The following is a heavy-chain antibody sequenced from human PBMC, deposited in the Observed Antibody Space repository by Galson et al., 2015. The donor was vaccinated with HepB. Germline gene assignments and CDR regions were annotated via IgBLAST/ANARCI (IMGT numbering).Heavy chain of an antibody. CDR2: ISYDGSNK. Sequence: SLRLSCAASGFTFSSYAMHWVRQAPGKGLEWVAVISYDGSNKYYADSVKGRFTISRDNSKNTLYLQMNSLRAEDTAVYYCAREGYSSSWYKWGINWFDPWGQGTLVTVSS. D-gene: IGHD6-13*01. V-gene: IGHV3-30-3*01. CDR1: GFTFSSYA. J-gene: IGHJ5*02. CDR3: AREGYSSSWYKWGINWFDP.